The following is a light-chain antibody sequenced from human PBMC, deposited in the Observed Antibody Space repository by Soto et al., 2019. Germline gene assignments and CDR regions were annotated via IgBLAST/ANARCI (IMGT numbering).Light chain of an antibody. CDR2: DVS. J-gene: IGLJ1*01. V-gene: IGLV2-14*01. Sequence: QSALTQPASVSGSPGQWITISCTGTSSDVGGYNYVSWYQQHPGKAPKLMIYDVSDRPSGVSNRFSGSKSGNTASLTISGLQSEDEADYYCSSYTSSRTYVFGTGTKLTVL. CDR3: SSYTSSRTYV. CDR1: SSDVGGYNY.